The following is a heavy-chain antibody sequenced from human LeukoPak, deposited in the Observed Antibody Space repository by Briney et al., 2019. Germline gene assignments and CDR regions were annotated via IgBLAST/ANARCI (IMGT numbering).Heavy chain of an antibody. CDR2: IYTSGST. Sequence: SETLSLTCTVSGGSISSGSYYWSWIRQPAGKGLEWIGRIYTSGSTNYNPSLKSRVTISVDTSKNQFSLKLSSVTAADTAVYYCARLGSGSYISDYWGQGTLVTVSS. V-gene: IGHV4-61*02. D-gene: IGHD3-10*01. CDR1: GGSISSGSYY. J-gene: IGHJ4*02. CDR3: ARLGSGSYISDY.